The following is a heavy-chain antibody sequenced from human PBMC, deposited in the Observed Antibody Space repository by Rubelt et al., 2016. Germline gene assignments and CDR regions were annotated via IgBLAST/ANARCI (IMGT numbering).Heavy chain of an antibody. J-gene: IGHJ4*02. V-gene: IGHV1-24*01. D-gene: IGHD2-2*01. CDR1: GYTLTELS. CDR2: FDPEDGET. Sequence: QVQLVQSGAEVKKPGASVKVSCKVSGYTLTELSMHWVRQAPGKGLEWMGGFDPEDGETIYAQKFQGRVTMSEDTSTDTAYMELSSLRSEDTAVDYCATGIVVVPAHVPSRDYWGQGTLVTVSS. CDR3: ATGIVVVPAHVPSRDY.